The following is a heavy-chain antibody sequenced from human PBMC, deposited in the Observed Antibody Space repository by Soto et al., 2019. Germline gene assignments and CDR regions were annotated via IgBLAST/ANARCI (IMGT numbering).Heavy chain of an antibody. CDR2: IKRDGSER. J-gene: IGHJ3*02. CDR1: GFTFSNYW. D-gene: IGHD3-16*01. Sequence: EVQLVESGGGLVQPGGSLRLSCEASGFTFSNYWMTWVRQAPGKGLEWVANIKRDGSERSYLDSVRGRFTVSRDNAKESLFLQRDSLRAEDTALYYCATDVSPGNRPLYPDAFDIWGQGTMVTVSS. CDR3: ATDVSPGNRPLYPDAFDI. V-gene: IGHV3-7*05.